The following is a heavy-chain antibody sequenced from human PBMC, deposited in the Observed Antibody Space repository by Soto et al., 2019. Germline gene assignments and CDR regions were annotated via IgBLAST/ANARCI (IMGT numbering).Heavy chain of an antibody. Sequence: QVQLVESGGGVVQPGRSLRLSCAASGFTFSSYGMHWVRQAPGKGLEWVAVISYDGSNKYYADSVKGRFTISRDNSKNTLYLQMNSLRAEDTAVYYCAKGTESFDYWGQGTLVTVSS. J-gene: IGHJ4*02. D-gene: IGHD1-1*01. CDR3: AKGTESFDY. CDR1: GFTFSSYG. CDR2: ISYDGSNK. V-gene: IGHV3-30*18.